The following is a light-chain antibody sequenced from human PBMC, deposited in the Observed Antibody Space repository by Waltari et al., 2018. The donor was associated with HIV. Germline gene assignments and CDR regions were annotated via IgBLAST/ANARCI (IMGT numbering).Light chain of an antibody. CDR3: GNGITAGVLDV. V-gene: IGLV1-51*01. Sequence: QSLLPQPPLVSATQGQKATIPSSGTSANIGNNYVSWYQKLPGTDPKLLIYDNNKRPSGIPDRVSGSKSGTSATLGISVLQTGDEADSYCGNGITAGVLDVFGTGTKVTVL. CDR1: SANIGNNY. J-gene: IGLJ1*01. CDR2: DNN.